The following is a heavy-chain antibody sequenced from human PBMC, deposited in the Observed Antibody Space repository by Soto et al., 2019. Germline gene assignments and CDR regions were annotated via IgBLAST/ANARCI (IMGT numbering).Heavy chain of an antibody. CDR3: ARGGYGMDV. Sequence: PSETLSLTCTVSGGSISSSYYWSWIRQPPGKGLELIGYIYYSGSTKYNPSLKSRVTISIDTPKNQFSLKLSSVTAADTAVYYCARGGYGMDVWGQGTTVTVSS. CDR1: GGSISSSYY. V-gene: IGHV4-59*01. J-gene: IGHJ6*02. CDR2: IYYSGST.